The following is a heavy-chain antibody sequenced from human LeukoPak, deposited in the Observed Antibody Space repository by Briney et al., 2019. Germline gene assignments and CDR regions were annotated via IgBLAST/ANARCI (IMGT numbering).Heavy chain of an antibody. CDR3: ASSLYQLLSLPDY. J-gene: IGHJ4*02. CDR2: ISYDGSNK. D-gene: IGHD2-2*01. V-gene: IGHV3-30-3*01. CDR1: GFTFSSYA. Sequence: GGSLRLSCAASGFTFSSYAMHWVRQAPGKGLEWVAVISYDGSNKYYADSVKGRFTISRDNSKNTLYLQMNSLRAEDTAVYYCASSLYQLLSLPDYWGQGTLVTVSS.